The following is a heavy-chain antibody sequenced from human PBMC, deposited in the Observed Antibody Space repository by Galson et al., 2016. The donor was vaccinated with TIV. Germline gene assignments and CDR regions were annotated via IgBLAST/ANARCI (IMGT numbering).Heavy chain of an antibody. D-gene: IGHD6-25*01. Sequence: SLRLSCATSGLTFGDFAMSWFRQAPGKGLEWVGSIRSKTYGGSADYAASVKGRFSISRDDSERIAYLQMNSLKTEDTAVYYSAREGSGWKTDYFFDYWGQGTLVTVSS. CDR2: IRSKTYGGSA. J-gene: IGHJ4*02. V-gene: IGHV3-49*03. CDR1: GLTFGDFA. CDR3: AREGSGWKTDYFFDY.